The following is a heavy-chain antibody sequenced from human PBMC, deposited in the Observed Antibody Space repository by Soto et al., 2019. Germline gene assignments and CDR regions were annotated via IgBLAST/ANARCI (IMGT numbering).Heavy chain of an antibody. Sequence: QVQLVQSGAEVKKPGASVKVSCKASGYTFTSYGISWVRQAPGQGLEWMGWISVYNANTNNAQKLQGRVTMTTDTSTSTAYRELRSLRSDDTAVYYCVRDYGSGSYRGDYWGQGTLVTVSS. CDR1: GYTFTSYG. J-gene: IGHJ4*02. V-gene: IGHV1-18*01. D-gene: IGHD3-10*01. CDR2: ISVYNANT. CDR3: VRDYGSGSYRGDY.